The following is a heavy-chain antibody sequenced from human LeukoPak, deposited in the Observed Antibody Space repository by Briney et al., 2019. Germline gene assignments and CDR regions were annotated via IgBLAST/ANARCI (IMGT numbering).Heavy chain of an antibody. V-gene: IGHV4-59*01. CDR2: IYSSGST. D-gene: IGHD3-3*01. CDR3: ARVDPSGYYVDY. J-gene: IGHJ4*02. Sequence: SETLSLTCTVSGGSISSYYWSWIRQPPGKGLEWIGYIYSSGSTNYNPSLKSRVTISVDTSKNQFSLKLSSVTAADTAVYYCARVDPSGYYVDYWGQGTLVTVSS. CDR1: GGSISSYY.